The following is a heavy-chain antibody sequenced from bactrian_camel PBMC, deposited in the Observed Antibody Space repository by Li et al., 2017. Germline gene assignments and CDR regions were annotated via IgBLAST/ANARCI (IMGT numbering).Heavy chain of an antibody. D-gene: IGHD2*01. J-gene: IGHJ4*01. Sequence: VQLVESGGGLVQPGGSLRLSCATSGFTFSSYGMSWVRQAPGKGLEWVSDINSGGGSTYYADSVKGRFTVSRDNANNTVNLMMNSLKPEDTAMYYCAANFGPYCSGPYLARRANFLGQGTQVTVS. CDR2: INSGGGST. V-gene: IGHV3S40*01. CDR1: GFTFSSYG.